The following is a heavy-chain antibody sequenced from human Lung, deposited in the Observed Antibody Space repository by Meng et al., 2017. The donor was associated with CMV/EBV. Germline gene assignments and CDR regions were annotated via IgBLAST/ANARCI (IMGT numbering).Heavy chain of an antibody. J-gene: IGHJ4*02. D-gene: IGHD3-3*01. CDR3: SKDDSAYFDFRSGYSTPPDY. CDR1: GFSFSSYG. Sequence: SCGASGFSFSSYGMQWVRQAPGKGLEWVAFIRYDGSNKYYVDSVKGRFTISRDNSKNMLYLQMNSLRVADTAVYYCSKDDSAYFDFRSGYSTPPDYWGQGXLVTVSS. CDR2: IRYDGSNK. V-gene: IGHV3-30*02.